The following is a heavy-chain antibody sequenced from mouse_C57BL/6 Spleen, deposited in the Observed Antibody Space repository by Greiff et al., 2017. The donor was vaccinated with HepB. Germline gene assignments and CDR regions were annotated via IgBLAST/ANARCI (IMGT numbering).Heavy chain of an antibody. CDR3: TTSGTTAHYFDY. CDR1: GFNIKDDY. Sequence: EVQLQQSGAELVRPGASVKLSCTASGFNIKDDYMHWVKQRPEQGLEWIGWIDPENGDTEYASKFQGKATITADTSSNTAYLQLSSLTSEDTAVYYCTTSGTTAHYFDYWGQGTTLTVSS. CDR2: IDPENGDT. D-gene: IGHD1-2*01. V-gene: IGHV14-4*01. J-gene: IGHJ2*01.